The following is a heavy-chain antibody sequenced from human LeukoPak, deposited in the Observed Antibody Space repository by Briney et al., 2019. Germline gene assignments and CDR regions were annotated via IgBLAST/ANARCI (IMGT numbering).Heavy chain of an antibody. Sequence: PGGSLRLSCAASGFTFSNHAMHWVRQAPGKGLEYVSAINNNGDRTYYGDSVKGRFTISRDNSKNTLYLQTGSLRPEDTAVYYCAREERGLAIDYWGQGALVTVSS. CDR2: INNNGDRT. J-gene: IGHJ4*02. CDR3: AREERGLAIDY. D-gene: IGHD5-12*01. V-gene: IGHV3-64*02. CDR1: GFTFSNHA.